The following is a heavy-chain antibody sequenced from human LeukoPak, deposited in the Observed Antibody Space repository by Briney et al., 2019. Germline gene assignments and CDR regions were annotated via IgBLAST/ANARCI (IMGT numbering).Heavy chain of an antibody. CDR1: GYTLTELS. V-gene: IGHV1-24*01. CDR3: ARGDYYGPGSYFGFDY. Sequence: ASVKVSCKVSGYTLTELSMHWVRQAPGKGLEWMGGFDPEDGETIYAQKFQGRVTMTEDTSTDTAYMELSSLRSEDTAVYYCARGDYYGPGSYFGFDYWGQGTLVTVSS. CDR2: FDPEDGET. D-gene: IGHD3-10*01. J-gene: IGHJ4*02.